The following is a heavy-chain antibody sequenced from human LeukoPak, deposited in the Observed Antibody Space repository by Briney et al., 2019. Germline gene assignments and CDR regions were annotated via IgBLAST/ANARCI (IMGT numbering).Heavy chain of an antibody. CDR1: GHTFTGYY. CDR3: ARDIAARPDAFDI. J-gene: IGHJ3*02. D-gene: IGHD6-6*01. CDR2: INPNSGGT. Sequence: GASVKVSCKASGHTFTGYYMHWVRQAPGQGLEWMGWINPNSGGTNYAQKFQGRVTMTRDTSISTAYMELSRLRSEDTAVYYCARDIAARPDAFDIWGQGTMVTVSS. V-gene: IGHV1-2*02.